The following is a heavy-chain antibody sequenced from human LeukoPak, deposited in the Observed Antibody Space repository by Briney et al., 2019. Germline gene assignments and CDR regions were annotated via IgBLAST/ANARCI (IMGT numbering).Heavy chain of an antibody. CDR3: ARGYDILTGYTPLGY. Sequence: GASVKVSCKASGYTFTSYGISWVRQAPGQGLEWMGWISAYNGNTNYAQKLQGRVTMTTDTSTSTAYMELRSLRSDDTAVYYCARGYDILTGYTPLGYWGQGTLVTVSS. J-gene: IGHJ4*02. V-gene: IGHV1-18*01. D-gene: IGHD3-9*01. CDR1: GYTFTSYG. CDR2: ISAYNGNT.